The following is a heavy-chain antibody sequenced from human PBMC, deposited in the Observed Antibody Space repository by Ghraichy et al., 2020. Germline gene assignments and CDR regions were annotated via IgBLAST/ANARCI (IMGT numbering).Heavy chain of an antibody. CDR1: GFTFSSYS. CDR3: ARDITGTRRDFDY. J-gene: IGHJ4*02. D-gene: IGHD1/OR15-1a*01. Sequence: GSLRLSCAASGFTFSSYSMNWVRQAPGKGLEWVSSISSSSSYIYYADSVKGRFTISRDNAKNSLYLQMNSLRAEDTAVYYCARDITGTRRDFDYWGQGTLVTVSS. CDR2: ISSSSSYI. V-gene: IGHV3-21*01.